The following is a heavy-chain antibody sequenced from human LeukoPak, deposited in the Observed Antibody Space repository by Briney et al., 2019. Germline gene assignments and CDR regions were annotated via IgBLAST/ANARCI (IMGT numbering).Heavy chain of an antibody. CDR1: GGSISSYY. J-gene: IGHJ6*02. D-gene: IGHD1-14*01. CDR3: TRSGLTGMRKYPRADYYYYGMDV. Sequence: SETLSLTCTVSGGSISSYYWSWIRQPPGKGLEWIGYIYYSGTTNYNPSLKSRVTISVDTSKNQFSLKLTSVTAADTAVYYCTRSGLTGMRKYPRADYYYYGMDVWGQGTAVTVSS. V-gene: IGHV4-59*12. CDR2: IYYSGTT.